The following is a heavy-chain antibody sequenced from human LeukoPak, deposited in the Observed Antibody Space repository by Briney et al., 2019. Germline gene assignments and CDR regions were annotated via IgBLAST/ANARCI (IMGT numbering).Heavy chain of an antibody. Sequence: GGSLRLSCAASGFTFSSYAKSWVRQAPGKGLEWVSAISGSGGSTYYADSVKGRFTISRDNAKNSLYLQMNSLRAEDTALYYCAKGGLGFGEYFAFDIWGQGTMVTVSS. CDR3: AKGGLGFGEYFAFDI. CDR1: GFTFSSYA. V-gene: IGHV3-23*01. J-gene: IGHJ3*02. D-gene: IGHD3-10*01. CDR2: ISGSGGST.